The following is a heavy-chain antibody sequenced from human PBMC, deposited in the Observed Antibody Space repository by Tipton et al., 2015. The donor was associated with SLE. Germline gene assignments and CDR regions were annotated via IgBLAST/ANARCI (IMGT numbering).Heavy chain of an antibody. CDR3: ARDSGRRAFDI. CDR2: IYYSGST. V-gene: IGHV4-30-4*01. Sequence: TLSLTCTVSGGSISSGDYYWSWIRQPPGKGLEWIGYIYYSGSTYYNPSLKSRVTISVDTSKNQFSLKLSSVTAADTAVYYCARDSGRRAFDIWGQGTMVTVSS. CDR1: GGSISSGDYY. J-gene: IGHJ3*02. D-gene: IGHD3-10*01.